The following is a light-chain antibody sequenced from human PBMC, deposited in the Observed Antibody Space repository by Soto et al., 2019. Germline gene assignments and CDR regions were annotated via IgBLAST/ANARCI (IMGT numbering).Light chain of an antibody. CDR1: QSVSSN. Sequence: DIVMTQSPATLSVSPGERATLSCRASQSVSSNLAWYQQKFGQAPRLLIYAASTRATGIPTRFSGSGSGTEFTLTISSLQSEDCAVYYCHQYNNWPPLTFGGGTKVEIK. J-gene: IGKJ4*01. CDR2: AAS. CDR3: HQYNNWPPLT. V-gene: IGKV3-15*01.